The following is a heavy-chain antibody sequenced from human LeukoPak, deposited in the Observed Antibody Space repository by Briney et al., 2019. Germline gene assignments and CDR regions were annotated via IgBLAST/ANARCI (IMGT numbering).Heavy chain of an antibody. J-gene: IGHJ4*02. CDR1: GYTLTELS. CDR3: ARSPFGVVISFDY. V-gene: IGHV1-69*05. CDR2: IIPIFGTA. D-gene: IGHD3-3*01. Sequence: SVKVSCKVSGYTLTELSMHWVRQAPGKGLEWMGGIIPIFGTANYAQKFQGRVTITTDESTSTAYMELSSLRSEDTAVYYCARSPFGVVISFDYWGQGTLVTVSS.